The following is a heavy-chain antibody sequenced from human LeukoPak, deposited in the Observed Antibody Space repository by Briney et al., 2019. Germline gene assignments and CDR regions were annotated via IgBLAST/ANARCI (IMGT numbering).Heavy chain of an antibody. D-gene: IGHD3-22*01. Sequence: SETLSLTCTVSGGSISSYYWSWIRQPAGKGLEWIGRIYTSGSTNYNPSLKCRVTMSVDTSKNQFSLKLSSVTAADTAVYYCARDRYDSSGYYYYDYWGQGTLVTVSS. CDR1: GGSISSYY. J-gene: IGHJ4*02. CDR3: ARDRYDSSGYYYYDY. CDR2: IYTSGST. V-gene: IGHV4-4*07.